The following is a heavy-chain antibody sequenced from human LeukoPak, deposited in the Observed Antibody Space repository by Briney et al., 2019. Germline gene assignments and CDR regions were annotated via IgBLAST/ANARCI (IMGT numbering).Heavy chain of an antibody. CDR3: AKLLGDVTTFDY. J-gene: IGHJ4*02. CDR2: INQDGSVK. CDR1: GFTFSRSW. V-gene: IGHV3-7*01. Sequence: GGSLRLSCAASGFTFSRSWVTWVRQAPGKGLEWVASINQDGSVKHYMDSVKGRFTISRDNSNNSLSLQMNSLRAEDTAVYYCAKLLGDVTTFDYWGRGTLVTVSS. D-gene: IGHD3-16*01.